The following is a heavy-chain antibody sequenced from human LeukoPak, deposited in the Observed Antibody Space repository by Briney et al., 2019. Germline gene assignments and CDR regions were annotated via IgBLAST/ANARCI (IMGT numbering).Heavy chain of an antibody. CDR2: ISRSSSSI. CDR3: ARGHDCGGDCYSWGRYYFDY. CDR1: GFTFSDYS. D-gene: IGHD2-21*02. Sequence: QPGGSLRLSCAASGFTFSDYSMIWVRQAPGKGLEWVSYISRSSSSIYFADSVKGRFTISRDNAKNSLYLQMNSLRAEDTAVYYCARGHDCGGDCYSWGRYYFDYWGQGTLVTVSS. V-gene: IGHV3-48*01. J-gene: IGHJ4*02.